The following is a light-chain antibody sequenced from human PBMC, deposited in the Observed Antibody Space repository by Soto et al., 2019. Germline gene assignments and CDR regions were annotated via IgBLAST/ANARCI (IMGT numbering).Light chain of an antibody. J-gene: IGLJ1*01. CDR2: YNN. V-gene: IGLV1-47*02. Sequence: QSVLTQPPSASGTPGQGVTISCSGSTSNIGSNSVYWYQHLPRTAPKLLIYYNNQRPSGVPDRFAGSRSGTSASLAIVGLRSEDEAVYYCAAWDASLSACVFGNGTKLTVL. CDR1: TSNIGSNS. CDR3: AAWDASLSACV.